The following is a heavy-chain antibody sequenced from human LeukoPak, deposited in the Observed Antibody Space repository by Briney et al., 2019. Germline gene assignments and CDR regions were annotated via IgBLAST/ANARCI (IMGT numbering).Heavy chain of an antibody. Sequence: GGSLRLSCAASGFTFSSYWMSWVRQAPGKGLECVANIKPDGSERYYVDSMKGRFIISRDNAKNSLYLQMNSLRVEDKAVYYCVSGGSFDYWGPGTLVTVSS. CDR3: VSGGSFDY. V-gene: IGHV3-7*03. CDR1: GFTFSSYW. CDR2: IKPDGSER. D-gene: IGHD3-16*01. J-gene: IGHJ4*02.